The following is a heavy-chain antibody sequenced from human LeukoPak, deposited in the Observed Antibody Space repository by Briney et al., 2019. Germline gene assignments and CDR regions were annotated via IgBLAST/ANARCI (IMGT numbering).Heavy chain of an antibody. Sequence: ASVKVSCKASGGTFSSYAISWVRQAPGQGLEWMGGIIPIFGTANYAQKFRGRVTITADESTSTAYMELSSLRSEDTAVYYCATLGEDKTDTPFDYWGQGTLVTVSS. CDR2: IIPIFGTA. D-gene: IGHD3-16*01. V-gene: IGHV1-69*13. CDR1: GGTFSSYA. CDR3: ATLGEDKTDTPFDY. J-gene: IGHJ4*02.